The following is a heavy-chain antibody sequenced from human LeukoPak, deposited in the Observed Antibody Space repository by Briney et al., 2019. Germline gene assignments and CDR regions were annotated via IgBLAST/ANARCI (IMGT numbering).Heavy chain of an antibody. CDR2: IIGGGSDT. CDR1: GFTFSSYA. Sequence: PGESLRLSCGASGFTFSSYAMTWVRQAPGKGLEWVSGIIGGGSDTYHADSVKGRFTRSRDNSKNTLYLQMNSLRAEDTALYYCAKGSASSRPYYFDYWGQGILVTVSS. J-gene: IGHJ4*02. D-gene: IGHD6-13*01. CDR3: AKGSASSRPYYFDY. V-gene: IGHV3-23*01.